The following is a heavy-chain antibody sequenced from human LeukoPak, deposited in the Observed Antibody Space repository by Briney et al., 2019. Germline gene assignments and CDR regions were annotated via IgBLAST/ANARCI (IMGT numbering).Heavy chain of an antibody. Sequence: PSETLSLTCTVSGGSISSYYWSWIRQPPGKGLEWIGYIYTSGNTNYNPSLKSRVTISVDTSKNQFSLKLSSVTAADTAVYYCARQGIVGATGYYFDYWGQGTLVTVSS. V-gene: IGHV4-4*09. J-gene: IGHJ4*02. D-gene: IGHD1-26*01. CDR1: GGSISSYY. CDR3: ARQGIVGATGYYFDY. CDR2: IYTSGNT.